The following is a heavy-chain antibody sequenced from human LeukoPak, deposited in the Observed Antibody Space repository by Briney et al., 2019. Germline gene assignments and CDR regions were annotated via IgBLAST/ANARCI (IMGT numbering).Heavy chain of an antibody. CDR3: ARLALATVTDPSFDY. D-gene: IGHD2-21*02. V-gene: IGHV4-39*01. CDR2: LYHSGST. CDR1: GGSISTPGYY. Sequence: SETLSLTCTVSGGSISTPGYYWGWIRQPPGKGLEWIGSLYHSGSTYYKPSLKSRATISVDKSKNQCSLKLRSVTAADTAVYYCARLALATVTDPSFDYWGQGTLVTVSS. J-gene: IGHJ4*02.